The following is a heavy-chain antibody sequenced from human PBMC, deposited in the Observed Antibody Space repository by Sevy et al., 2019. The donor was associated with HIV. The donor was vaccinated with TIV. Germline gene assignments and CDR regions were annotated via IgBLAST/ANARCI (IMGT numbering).Heavy chain of an antibody. J-gene: IGHJ5*02. V-gene: IGHV3-48*03. CDR3: VTLDRTYSEVNWFDT. CDR2: ISSSGDTI. CDR1: GFTFSSYE. D-gene: IGHD2-15*01. Sequence: GGSLRLSCAASGFTFSSYEMNWVRQAPGKGLEWVSYISSSGDTIYYSDSVRGRFTISRDNAKNSLSLQMNTLRAEDTAVYYCVTLDRTYSEVNWFDTWGQGTLVTVSS.